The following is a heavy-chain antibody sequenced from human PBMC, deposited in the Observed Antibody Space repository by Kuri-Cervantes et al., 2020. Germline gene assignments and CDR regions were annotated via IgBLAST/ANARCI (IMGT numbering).Heavy chain of an antibody. CDR3: AMFPARGTDDAFDI. Sequence: GSLRLSCAVSGGSISSSNWWSRVRQPPGKGLEWIGEIYHSGSTNYNPSLKSRVNISVDKSKNQFSLKLSSVTAADTAVYYCAMFPARGTDDAFDIWGQGTMVTVSS. CDR1: GGSISSSNW. CDR2: IYHSGST. V-gene: IGHV4-4*02. D-gene: IGHD6-6*01. J-gene: IGHJ3*02.